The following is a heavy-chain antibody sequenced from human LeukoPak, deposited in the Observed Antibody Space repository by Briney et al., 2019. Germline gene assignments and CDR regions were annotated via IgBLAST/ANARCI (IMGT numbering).Heavy chain of an antibody. D-gene: IGHD1-14*01. CDR2: INQDGTEK. CDR1: GFTFTTYW. Sequence: GGSLRLSCAASGFTFTTYWMSWVRQFPGKGLEWVANINQDGTEKYYVDSVKGRFTISRDNAKNSPYLQMNSLRAEDTAVYYCARDRNFQHWGQGTLVTVSS. CDR3: ARDRNFQH. J-gene: IGHJ1*01. V-gene: IGHV3-7*01.